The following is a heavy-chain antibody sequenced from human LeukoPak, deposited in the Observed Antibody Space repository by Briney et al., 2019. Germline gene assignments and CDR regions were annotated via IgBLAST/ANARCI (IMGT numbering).Heavy chain of an antibody. CDR1: GYTFTSYD. CDR2: MNPNSGNT. CDR3: ARGTRGTLGYCSGGSCYSFFY. V-gene: IGHV1-8*01. Sequence: ASVKVSCKASGYTFTSYDINWVRQATGQGLELMGWMNPNSGNTGYAQKFQARVTMTRNTSISTAYMELSSLRSEDTAVYYCARGTRGTLGYCSGGSCYSFFYWGQGTLVTVSS. J-gene: IGHJ4*02. D-gene: IGHD2-15*01.